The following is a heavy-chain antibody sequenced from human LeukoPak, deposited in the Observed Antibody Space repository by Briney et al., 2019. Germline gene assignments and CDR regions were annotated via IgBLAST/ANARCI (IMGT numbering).Heavy chain of an antibody. D-gene: IGHD1-26*01. CDR2: ISGSGGST. J-gene: IGHJ4*02. V-gene: IGHV3-23*01. Sequence: GGSLRLSCAASGFTFSSYAMSWVRQAPGKGLEWVSAISGSGGSTYYADSVKGRFTISRDNSKNTLYLQMNSLRAEDTAVYYCADMSGSYSSHTDYWGQGTLVTVSS. CDR3: ADMSGSYSSHTDY. CDR1: GFTFSSYA.